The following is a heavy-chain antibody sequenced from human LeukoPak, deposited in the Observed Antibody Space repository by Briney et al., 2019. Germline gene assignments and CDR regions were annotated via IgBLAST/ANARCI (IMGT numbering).Heavy chain of an antibody. CDR1: GFTFSSYA. J-gene: IGHJ4*02. CDR2: ISSDGTNT. Sequence: GGSLRLSCAASGFTFSSYAMHWVRQAPGKGLVWVSRISSDGTNTNYADSVKGRFTISRDHAKNTLYLQMNSLRVEDTAVYYCTRGPPDGSGNYYPGDFWGQGTLVTVSS. D-gene: IGHD3-10*01. V-gene: IGHV3-74*01. CDR3: TRGPPDGSGNYYPGDF.